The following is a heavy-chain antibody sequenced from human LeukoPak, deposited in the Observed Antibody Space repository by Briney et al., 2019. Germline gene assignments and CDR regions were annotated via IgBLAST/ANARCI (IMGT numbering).Heavy chain of an antibody. CDR3: ARGSWDDVGYYYYYYMDV. CDR2: ISSSGDIT. CDR1: GFTFSDYY. Sequence: GGSLRLSCAASGFTFSDYYMSWIRQAPGKGLEWVSYISSSGDITHYADSVKGRFTISRDNAKKSLYLQMNSLRVEDTAVYYCARGSWDDVGYYYYYYMDVWGKGSTVTVSS. D-gene: IGHD1-1*01. J-gene: IGHJ6*03. V-gene: IGHV3-11*01.